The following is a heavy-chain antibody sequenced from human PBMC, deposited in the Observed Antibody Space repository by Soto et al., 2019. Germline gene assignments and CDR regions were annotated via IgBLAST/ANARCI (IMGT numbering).Heavy chain of an antibody. Sequence: QVTLKESGPVLVNPTETLTLTCTVSGFSLSDARMGVRWIRQPPGKALEWLAHIFSNDEKSYSTSLKSRLTISKDNSKSQVVLTITNMDPVDTGTYYCARIQNRFSVSQTGPWGQGTLVTVSS. J-gene: IGHJ5*02. CDR1: GFSLSDARMG. V-gene: IGHV2-26*01. CDR2: IFSNDEK. D-gene: IGHD1-26*01. CDR3: ARIQNRFSVSQTGP.